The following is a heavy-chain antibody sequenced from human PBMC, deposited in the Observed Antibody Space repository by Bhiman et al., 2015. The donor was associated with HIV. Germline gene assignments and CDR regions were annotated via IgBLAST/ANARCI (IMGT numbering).Heavy chain of an antibody. CDR2: ISSRSKYI. CDR1: GFTFSNYD. V-gene: IGHV3-21*02. Sequence: VQLVESGGGVVQPGGFLRLSCVASGFTFSNYDMNWVRQAPGKGLEWVSSISSRSKYIYYADSVKGRFTIYRDNAKNSLYLQMNSLRAEDTAVYYCARAEFYGSERIRYYYMDVWGKGTTVTVSS. CDR3: ARAEFYGSERIRYYYMDV. J-gene: IGHJ6*03. D-gene: IGHD3-10*01.